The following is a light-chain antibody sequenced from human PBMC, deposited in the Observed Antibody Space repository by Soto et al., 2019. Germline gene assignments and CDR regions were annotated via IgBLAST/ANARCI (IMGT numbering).Light chain of an antibody. CDR2: GAS. CDR3: QQYGSSGT. J-gene: IGKJ1*01. CDR1: QSVSNNY. Sequence: EIVLTQSPDTLSVSPGESATLSCRASQSVSNNYLAWYQQKPGQAPRLLIYGASNRATGIPDRFSGSGSGTDFTLTISRLEPEDFAVYYCQQYGSSGTFGQGTKVDIK. V-gene: IGKV3-20*01.